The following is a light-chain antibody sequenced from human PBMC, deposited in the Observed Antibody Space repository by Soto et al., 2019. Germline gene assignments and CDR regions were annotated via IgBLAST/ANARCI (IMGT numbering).Light chain of an antibody. CDR2: AAS. CDR1: QGIGNY. J-gene: IGKJ3*01. CDR3: QKSNSAPFT. Sequence: DIPMTQSPSSLSASVGDRVTITCRASQGIGNYLAWYQQKPGKVPKLLIYAASTLQSGVPSRFGGSGSGTDFTLTISRLQPEDVATYYCQKSNSAPFTFGPGTKVDIK. V-gene: IGKV1-27*01.